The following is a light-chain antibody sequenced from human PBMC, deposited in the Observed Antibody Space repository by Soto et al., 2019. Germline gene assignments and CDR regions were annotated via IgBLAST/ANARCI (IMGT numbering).Light chain of an antibody. CDR1: QSVDDN. J-gene: IGKJ3*01. CDR2: GTS. V-gene: IGKV3-20*01. CDR3: QQYDTSVFT. Sequence: IVMTQSPATLSVSPGERATLSCRASQSVDDNLAWYQQKPGQAPRLLIYGTSSRATGIADRFSGSGSGTDFTLAISRVEPEDFAVYYCQQYDTSVFTFGPGTKVDI.